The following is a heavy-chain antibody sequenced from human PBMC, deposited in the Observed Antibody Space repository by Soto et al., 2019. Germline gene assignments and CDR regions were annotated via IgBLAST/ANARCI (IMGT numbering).Heavy chain of an antibody. V-gene: IGHV3-23*01. CDR1: GFTFSSYA. CDR3: AKFYYGDYSYYYYGMDV. Sequence: GGSLRLSCAASGFTFSSYAMSWVRQAPGKGLEWVSAISGSGDSTRYADSVQGRFTISRDTSKHTLYLQMNSLRAEDTAVYYCAKFYYGDYSYYYYGMDVWGQGTTVTVSS. D-gene: IGHD4-17*01. J-gene: IGHJ6*02. CDR2: ISGSGDST.